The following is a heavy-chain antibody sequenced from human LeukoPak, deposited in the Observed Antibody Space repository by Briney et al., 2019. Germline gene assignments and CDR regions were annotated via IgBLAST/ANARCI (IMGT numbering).Heavy chain of an antibody. V-gene: IGHV3-30*18. J-gene: IGHJ4*02. CDR2: ISYDGSNK. CDR3: AKDLRPDGINDLDH. CDR1: GFTFSSYG. Sequence: GGSLRLSCAASGFTFSSYGMHWVRQTPGKGLEWVAVISYDGSNKYYADSLKGRFTISRDNSKNTLYLQMNSLRAEDTAVYYCAKDLRPDGINDLDHWGQGTLVTVSS. D-gene: IGHD1-1*01.